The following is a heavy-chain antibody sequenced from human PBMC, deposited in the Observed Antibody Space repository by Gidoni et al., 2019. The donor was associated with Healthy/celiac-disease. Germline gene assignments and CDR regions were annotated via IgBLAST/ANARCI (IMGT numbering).Heavy chain of an antibody. J-gene: IGHJ6*02. CDR2: INHSGST. CDR3: ARVPTTSSSSWYSFWVHYYYGMDV. V-gene: IGHV4-34*01. D-gene: IGHD6-13*01. Sequence: QVQLQQWGAGLLKPSETLSLTCAVYGGSFSGYYWSWIRQPPGKGLEWIGEINHSGSTNYNPSLKSRVTISVDTSKNQFSLKLSSVTAADTAVYYCARVPTTSSSSWYSFWVHYYYGMDVWGQGTTVTVSS. CDR1: GGSFSGYY.